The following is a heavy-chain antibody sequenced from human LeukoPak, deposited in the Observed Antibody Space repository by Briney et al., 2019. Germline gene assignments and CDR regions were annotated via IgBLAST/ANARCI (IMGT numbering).Heavy chain of an antibody. CDR3: AKGIGMVRGGIDY. Sequence: SLRLSCAASGFTFDDYAMHWVRQAPGKGLEWVSGISWNSGSIGYADSVKGRFTISRDNAKNSLYLQMNSLRAEDTALYYCAKGIGMVRGGIDYWGQGTLVTVSS. V-gene: IGHV3-9*01. CDR2: ISWNSGSI. CDR1: GFTFDDYA. J-gene: IGHJ4*02. D-gene: IGHD3-10*01.